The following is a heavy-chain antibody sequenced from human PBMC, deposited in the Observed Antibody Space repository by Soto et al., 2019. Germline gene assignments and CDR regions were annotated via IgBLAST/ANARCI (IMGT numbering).Heavy chain of an antibody. V-gene: IGHV1-46*01. CDR3: ARAFRPDNYITMIVVADAFDI. J-gene: IGHJ3*02. CDR2: INPSGGST. D-gene: IGHD3-22*01. CDR1: GYTFTSYY. Sequence: ASVKVSCKASGYTFTSYYMHWVRQAPGQGLEWMGIINPSGGSTSYAQKFQGRVTMTRDTSTSTVYMELSSLRAEDTAVYYCARAFRPDNYITMIVVADAFDIRGQGTRVTVSS.